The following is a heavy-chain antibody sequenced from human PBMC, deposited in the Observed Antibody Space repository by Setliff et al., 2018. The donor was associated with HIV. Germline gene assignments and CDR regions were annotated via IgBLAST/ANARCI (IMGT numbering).Heavy chain of an antibody. CDR1: GGSISSRYY. CDR3: ARHQAPYYGSSDYNPNWYFDL. J-gene: IGHJ2*01. CDR2: VYHTGST. Sequence: PSETLSLTCTVSGGSISSRYYWGWIRQPPGKGLEWIGSVYHTGSTYYNPSLKSRVTISVDTSKNQFSLKLSSVTAADTAVYYCARHQAPYYGSSDYNPNWYFDLWGRGTLVTVSS. V-gene: IGHV4-38-2*02. D-gene: IGHD3-22*01.